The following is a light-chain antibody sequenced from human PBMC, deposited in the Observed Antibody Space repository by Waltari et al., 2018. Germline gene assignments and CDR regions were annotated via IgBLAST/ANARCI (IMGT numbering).Light chain of an antibody. CDR2: YDS. CDR1: DIGSTR. CDR3: QVWDRNPDHTEV. Sequence: SYVLTQPPSVSVAPGKTARITCGGHDIGSTRVHWYQQKPGQAPVVVMSYDSDRPSGIPERFSGSNSGNTATLTITRVEAGDEADYYCQVWDRNPDHTEVFGGGTRVTVL. V-gene: IGLV3-21*04. J-gene: IGLJ3*02.